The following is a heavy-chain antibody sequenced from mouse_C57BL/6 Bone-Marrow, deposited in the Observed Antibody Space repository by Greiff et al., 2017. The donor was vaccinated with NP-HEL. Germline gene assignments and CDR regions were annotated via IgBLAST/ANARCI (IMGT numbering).Heavy chain of an antibody. D-gene: IGHD1-1*01. V-gene: IGHV1-7*01. CDR3: ANYYGSSYFWYFDV. CDR1: GYTFTSYW. Sequence: QVQLQQSGAELAKPGASVKLSCKASGYTFTSYWMHWVKQRPGQGLEWIGYINPSSGYTKYNQKFKDKATLTADKSSRTAYMQLSSLTYEDSAVYYCANYYGSSYFWYFDVWGTGTTVTVSS. CDR2: INPSSGYT. J-gene: IGHJ1*03.